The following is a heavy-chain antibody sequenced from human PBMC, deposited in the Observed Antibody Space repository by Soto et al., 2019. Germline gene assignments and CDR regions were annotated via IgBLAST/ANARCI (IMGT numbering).Heavy chain of an antibody. D-gene: IGHD5-12*01. CDR2: IYYSGST. V-gene: IGHV4-59*01. Sequence: SETLSLTCTVSGGSISSYYWSWIRQPPGKGLEWIGYIYYSGSTNYNPSLKSRVTISVDTSKNQFSLKLSSVTAADTAVYYCARGGSDVGTPDAFDIWGQGTMVTVSS. CDR3: ARGGSDVGTPDAFDI. CDR1: GGSISSYY. J-gene: IGHJ3*02.